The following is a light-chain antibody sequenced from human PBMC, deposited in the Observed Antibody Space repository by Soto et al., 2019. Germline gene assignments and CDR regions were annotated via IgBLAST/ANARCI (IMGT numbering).Light chain of an antibody. CDR2: NAS. J-gene: IGKJ2*01. V-gene: IGKV3-11*01. CDR1: QNIGFS. CDR3: QQSYSTPLYT. Sequence: EPVLTQSPATLSLSPGERATLSCRASQNIGFSLAWYQHKPGQAPRLLMYNASKRATGIPARFSGSGSGTDFTLTISSLEPEDFATYYCQQSYSTPLYTFGQGTKLEIK.